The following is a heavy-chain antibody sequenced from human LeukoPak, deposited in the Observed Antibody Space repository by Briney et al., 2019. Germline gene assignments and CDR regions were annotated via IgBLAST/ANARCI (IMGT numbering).Heavy chain of an antibody. CDR2: INTDGSTT. CDR1: GFTFSSYW. V-gene: IGHV3-74*01. CDR3: ASLRGSYSLY. Sequence: PGGSLRLSCTASGFTFSSYWMHWVRQAPGEGLVWLSRINTDGSTTTYADSVKGRFTISRDNAKNTLYLQMNSLRAEDTAVYYCASLRGSYSLYWGQGTLVTVSS. D-gene: IGHD1-26*01. J-gene: IGHJ4*02.